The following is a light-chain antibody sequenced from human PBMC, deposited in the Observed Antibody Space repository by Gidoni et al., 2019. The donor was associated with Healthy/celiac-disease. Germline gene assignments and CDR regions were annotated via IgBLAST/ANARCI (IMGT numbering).Light chain of an antibody. V-gene: IGKV1-9*01. Sequence: DIQWTQSPSFLSASVGDRVAITCWASQGISSYLAWYQQKPGKAPKSLIYAASTLQSGVPSRFSVRGAETEITHRISRLQTEDLSTYYCQQLNSYPRTFXPXPKWXSN. CDR3: QQLNSYPRT. J-gene: IGKJ3*01. CDR1: QGISSY. CDR2: AAS.